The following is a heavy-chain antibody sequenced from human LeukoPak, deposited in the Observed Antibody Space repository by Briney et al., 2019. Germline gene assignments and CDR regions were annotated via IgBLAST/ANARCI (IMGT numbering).Heavy chain of an antibody. D-gene: IGHD2-21*01. CDR1: GGSISSYY. V-gene: IGHV4-59*01. J-gene: IGHJ5*02. CDR2: IYYSGST. CDR3: ARYSSRRYDQTDGFDP. Sequence: SETLSLTCTVSGGSISSYYWSWIRQPPGKGLEWIGYIYYSGSTNYNPSLKSRVTISVDTSKNQFSLKLSSVTAADTAVYYCARYSSRRYDQTDGFDPWGQGTLVTVSS.